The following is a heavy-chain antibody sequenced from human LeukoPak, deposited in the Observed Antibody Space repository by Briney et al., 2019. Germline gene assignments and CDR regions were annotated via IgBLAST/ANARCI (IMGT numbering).Heavy chain of an antibody. J-gene: IGHJ4*01. CDR2: ISDAGNTV. Sequence: GGSLRLSCAASGFTFTSHDMNWVRQAPQKGLEWLAYISDAGNTVYYADSVKGRFTISRDNAKNSLSLQMNSLSAEDTAVYYCARGGRWAPEVPITYYFDSWGHGSPVTVSS. D-gene: IGHD4-23*01. V-gene: IGHV3-48*03. CDR3: ARGGRWAPEVPITYYFDS. CDR1: GFTFTSHD.